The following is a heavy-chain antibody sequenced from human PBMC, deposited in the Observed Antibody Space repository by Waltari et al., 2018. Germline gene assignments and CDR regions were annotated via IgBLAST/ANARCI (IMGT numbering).Heavy chain of an antibody. V-gene: IGHV1-69*01. CDR3: ARDLRGYYGMDV. D-gene: IGHD3-16*01. CDR2: IIPIFGTA. CDR1: GGTFSSYA. Sequence: QVQLVQSGAEVKKPGSSVKVSCKASGGTFSSYAISWVRQAPGKGREWMGGIIPIFGTANYAQKVQGRFTITADESTSTAYMELSSLRSEDTAVYYCARDLRGYYGMDVWGQGTTVTVSS. J-gene: IGHJ6*02.